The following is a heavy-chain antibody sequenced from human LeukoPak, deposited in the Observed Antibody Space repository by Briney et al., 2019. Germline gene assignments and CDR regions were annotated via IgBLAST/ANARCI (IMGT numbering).Heavy chain of an antibody. CDR1: GYTFSNYA. CDR3: ATASWREGHGGAFDI. CDR2: VNPSGDST. Sequence: ASVKVSCKASGYTFSNYAMNWVRQAPGQGLEWMGIVNPSGDSTNYAQNFQGRVTMTEDTSTDTAYMELSSLRSEDTAVYYCATASWREGHGGAFDIWGQGTMVTVSS. D-gene: IGHD6-13*01. V-gene: IGHV1-46*01. J-gene: IGHJ3*02.